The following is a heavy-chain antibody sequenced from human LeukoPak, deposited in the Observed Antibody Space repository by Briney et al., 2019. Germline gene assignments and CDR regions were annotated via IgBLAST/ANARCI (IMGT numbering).Heavy chain of an antibody. D-gene: IGHD1-26*01. CDR3: ARTAGELTYYYYYMDV. J-gene: IGHJ6*03. Sequence: PSETLSLTCTVSGGSISSYYWSWIRQPPGKGLEWIGYIYYSGSTNYNPSLKSRVTISVDTSKNQFSLKLSSVTAADTAVYYCARTAGELTYYYYYMDVWGKGTTVTVSS. V-gene: IGHV4-59*08. CDR2: IYYSGST. CDR1: GGSISSYY.